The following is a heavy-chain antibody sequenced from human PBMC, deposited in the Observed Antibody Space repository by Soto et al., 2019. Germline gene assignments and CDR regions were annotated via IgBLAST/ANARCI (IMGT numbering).Heavy chain of an antibody. CDR2: IYYRSRWYN. CDR3: AGTTSHQWYYMDV. V-gene: IGHV6-1*01. D-gene: IGHD1-7*01. J-gene: IGHJ6*03. Sequence: SQTLSLTCAISGDSVSSNSAAWNWIRLSPSRGLEWLARIYYRSRWYNDYAVSVRSRITVNPDTSKNQFSLQLTSVTPEDTAVYYCAGTTSHQWYYMDVSCKGTTVTVS. CDR1: GDSVSSNSAA.